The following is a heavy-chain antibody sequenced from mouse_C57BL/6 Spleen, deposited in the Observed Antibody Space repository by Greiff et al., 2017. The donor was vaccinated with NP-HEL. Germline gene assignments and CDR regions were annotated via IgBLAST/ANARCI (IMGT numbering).Heavy chain of an antibody. Sequence: LGGSGAGLARPGASGKMSWQGSWLTLTSYTRDWVKQRPGQGLEWIGYINPSSGYTKYNQKFKDKATLTADKSSSTAYMQLSSLTSEDSAVYYCARDGYWGQGTTLTVSS. CDR1: WLTLTSYT. V-gene: IGHV1-4*01. J-gene: IGHJ2*01. CDR3: ARDGY. CDR2: INPSSGYT.